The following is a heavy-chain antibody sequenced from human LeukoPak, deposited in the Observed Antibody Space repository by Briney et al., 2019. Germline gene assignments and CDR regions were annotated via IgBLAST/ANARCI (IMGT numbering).Heavy chain of an antibody. CDR1: GFTFSSYG. CDR2: IRYDGGNK. CDR3: VRKGITISV. V-gene: IGHV3-30*02. Sequence: GGSLRLSCAASGFTFSSYGMHWVRQAPGKGLEWVAFIRYDGGNKYYADSVKGRFTISRDNSKNTLYLQMNSLRAADTAVYYCVRKGITISVWGQGTLVTVSS. D-gene: IGHD3-9*01. J-gene: IGHJ4*02.